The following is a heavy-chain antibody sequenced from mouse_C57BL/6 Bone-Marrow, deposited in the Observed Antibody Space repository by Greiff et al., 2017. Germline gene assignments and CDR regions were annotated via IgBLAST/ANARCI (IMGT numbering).Heavy chain of an antibody. J-gene: IGHJ2*01. V-gene: IGHV1-55*01. CDR2: IYPGSGST. D-gene: IGHD4-1*01. Sequence: QVHVKQSGAELVKPGASVKMSCKASGYTFTSYWITWVKQRPGQGLEWIGDIYPGSGSTNYNEKFKSKATLTVDTSSSTAYMQLSSLTSEDSAVYYCARGRTGDFDYWGQGTTLTVSS. CDR3: ARGRTGDFDY. CDR1: GYTFTSYW.